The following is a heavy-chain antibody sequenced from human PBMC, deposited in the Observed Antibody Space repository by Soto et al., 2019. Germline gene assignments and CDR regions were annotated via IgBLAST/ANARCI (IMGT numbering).Heavy chain of an antibody. CDR2: MSYDGNKK. J-gene: IGHJ4*02. D-gene: IGHD5-18*01. Sequence: QSGGSLRLSCAVSGFTLSSYGIHWVRQAPGKGLEWVAFMSYDGNKKYYADSVKGRFTISRDNPKNTLYLQMDSLRAEDTAVYYCAKGLSVIQEWIIDGHWGQGTQVTVSS. V-gene: IGHV3-30*18. CDR3: AKGLSVIQEWIIDGH. CDR1: GFTLSSYG.